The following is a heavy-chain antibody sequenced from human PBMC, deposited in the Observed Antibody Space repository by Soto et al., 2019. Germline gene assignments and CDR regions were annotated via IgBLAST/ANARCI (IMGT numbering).Heavy chain of an antibody. CDR3: AKSRWELLT. CDR2: SSGSGGSK. V-gene: IGHV3-23*01. J-gene: IGHJ5*02. CDR1: GFTFSCYA. D-gene: IGHD1-26*01. Sequence: QPGGSLRLSCAASGFTFSCYAMSWVRQAPGKGLEWVASMTASSGSGGSKFYADSVKGRFTISRANSAHTLYLQMNSLRAEDTALYYCAKSRWELLTWGQGTLVTGS.